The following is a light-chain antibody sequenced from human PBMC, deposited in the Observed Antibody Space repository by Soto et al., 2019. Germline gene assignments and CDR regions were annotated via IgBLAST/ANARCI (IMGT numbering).Light chain of an antibody. Sequence: DIQMNQSPSTLSASVGDRVTITCRASQSISSWLAWYQQKPGKAPKLLIYKAASLESGVPSRLSGSWSGTEFTLTLSSLQPDDFATYYCQQYNSYPLTLGGGTKVEIK. V-gene: IGKV1-5*03. CDR1: QSISSW. CDR3: QQYNSYPLT. CDR2: KAA. J-gene: IGKJ4*01.